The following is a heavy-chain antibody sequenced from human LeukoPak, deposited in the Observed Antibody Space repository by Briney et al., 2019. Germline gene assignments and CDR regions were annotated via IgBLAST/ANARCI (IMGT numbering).Heavy chain of an antibody. Sequence: SETLSLTCTVSGGSISSYYWNWIRQPPGKGLEWIGYIFYSGNTRYNPSLRSRVSISVDTSKNQFSLKLSSVTAADTAVYYCARDQGVIEGYDYWGQGTLVTVSS. CDR1: GGSISSYY. J-gene: IGHJ4*02. D-gene: IGHD2/OR15-2a*01. V-gene: IGHV4-59*12. CDR2: IFYSGNT. CDR3: ARDQGVIEGYDY.